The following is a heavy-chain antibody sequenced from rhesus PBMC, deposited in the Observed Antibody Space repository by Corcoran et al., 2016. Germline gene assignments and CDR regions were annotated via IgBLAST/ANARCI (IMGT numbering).Heavy chain of an antibody. D-gene: IGHD3-16*01. Sequence: QVQLQESGPGLVKPSETPSLTCAVSGGSISGAYYWGWTRQPPGTGLEWIGNIYGNSASTYYNPSLQSRVTISKDTSKNQFSLKLSSVTAADTAVYYCARDGIVITTYNRFDVWGPGVLVTVSS. CDR2: IYGNSAST. V-gene: IGHV4S7*01. J-gene: IGHJ5-1*01. CDR3: ARDGIVITTYNRFDV. CDR1: GGSISGAYY.